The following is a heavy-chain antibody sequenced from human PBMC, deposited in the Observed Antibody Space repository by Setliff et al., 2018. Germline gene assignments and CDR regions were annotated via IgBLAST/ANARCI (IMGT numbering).Heavy chain of an antibody. V-gene: IGHV4-34*01. CDR2: INHSGST. Sequence: LSLTCAVYGGSFSGYYWSWIRQPPGKGLEWIGEINHSGSTNYNPSLKSRVTISVDTSKNQFSLKLSSVTAADTAVYYCARGRYDFDYWGQGTLVTVSS. J-gene: IGHJ4*02. CDR3: ARGRYDFDY. D-gene: IGHD1-1*01. CDR1: GGSFSGYY.